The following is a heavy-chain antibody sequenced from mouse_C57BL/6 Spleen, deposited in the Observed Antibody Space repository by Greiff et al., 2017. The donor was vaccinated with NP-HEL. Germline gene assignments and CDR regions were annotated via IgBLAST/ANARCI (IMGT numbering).Heavy chain of an antibody. CDR1: GYTFTSYW. CDR2: INPSNGGT. J-gene: IGHJ4*01. Sequence: VQLQQSGTELVKPGASVKLSCKASGYTFTSYWMHWVKQRPGQGLEWIGNINPSNGGTNYNEKFKSKATLTVDKSSSTAYMQLSSLTSEDSAVYYCARSPLLDYAMDYWGQGTSVTVSS. D-gene: IGHD2-1*01. CDR3: ARSPLLDYAMDY. V-gene: IGHV1-53*01.